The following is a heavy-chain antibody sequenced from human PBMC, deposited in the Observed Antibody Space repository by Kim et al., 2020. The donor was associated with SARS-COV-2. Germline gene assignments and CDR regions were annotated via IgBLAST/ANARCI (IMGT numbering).Heavy chain of an antibody. J-gene: IGHJ4*02. CDR1: GGSFSGYY. Sequence: SETLSLTCAVYGGSFSGYYWSWIRQPPGKGLEWIGEIKHSGSTNYNPSLKSRVTISVDTSKNQFSLKLSSVTAADTAVYYCARILVAADFDYWGLGTLVTVSS. CDR2: IKHSGST. CDR3: ARILVAADFDY. D-gene: IGHD2-15*01. V-gene: IGHV4-34*01.